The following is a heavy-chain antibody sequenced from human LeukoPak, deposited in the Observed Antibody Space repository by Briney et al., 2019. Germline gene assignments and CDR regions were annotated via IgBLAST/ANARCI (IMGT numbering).Heavy chain of an antibody. CDR3: ARGIRVAGPQRYYFDY. CDR1: GYTLTELS. CDR2: FDPEDGET. D-gene: IGHD6-19*01. Sequence: GASVKVSCKVSGYTLTELSMHWVRQAPGKGLEWMGGFDPEDGETIYAQKFQGRVTITADKSTSTAYMELSSLRSEDTAVYYCARGIRVAGPQRYYFDYWGQGTLVTVSS. V-gene: IGHV1-24*01. J-gene: IGHJ4*02.